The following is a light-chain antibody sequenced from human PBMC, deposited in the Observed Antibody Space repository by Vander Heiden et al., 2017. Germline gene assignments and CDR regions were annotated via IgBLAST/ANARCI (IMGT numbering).Light chain of an antibody. Sequence: SYVLTQPPSVSVAPGHTASITCAGYNIGGRPVHRYQLKPGQAPLLVVFDDSDRPSGIPERFSGSNSRNTATLTISRVEAGDEADYYCQVWDTNSDLVFGPGTKVSVL. CDR1: NIGGRP. V-gene: IGLV3-21*02. CDR3: QVWDTNSDLV. J-gene: IGLJ1*01. CDR2: DDS.